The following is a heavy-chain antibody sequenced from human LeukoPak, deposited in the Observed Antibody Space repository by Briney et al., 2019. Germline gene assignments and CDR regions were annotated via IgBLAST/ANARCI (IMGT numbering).Heavy chain of an antibody. CDR3: GRDADYYDSSGYWRWFDP. V-gene: IGHV3-11*04. Sequence: GGTLRLSCAASGFTFSDYYMSWIRQAPGKGLEWVSYISSSVSTIYYADSVKGRFTITRDNAKNSLYLQMNSLIAEDTAVYYCGRDADYYDSSGYWRWFDPWGQGTLVTVSS. J-gene: IGHJ5*02. CDR2: ISSSVSTI. CDR1: GFTFSDYY. D-gene: IGHD3-22*01.